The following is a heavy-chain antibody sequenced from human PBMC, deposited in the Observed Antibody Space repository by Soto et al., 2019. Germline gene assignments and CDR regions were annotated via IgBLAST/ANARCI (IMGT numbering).Heavy chain of an antibody. J-gene: IGHJ5*02. V-gene: IGHV1-8*01. CDR1: GYTFTSYE. CDR2: MNPNSGKT. Sequence: QVQLVQSGAEVKKPGASVKVSCKASGYTFTSYEINWVRQATGQGLEYLGWMNPNSGKTAYVQKFQGRVTMTWDTSITTAYMELSSLRSEDTAVYFCARGIKYGAYSRWFDHWGQGTLVTVSS. D-gene: IGHD4-17*01. CDR3: ARGIKYGAYSRWFDH.